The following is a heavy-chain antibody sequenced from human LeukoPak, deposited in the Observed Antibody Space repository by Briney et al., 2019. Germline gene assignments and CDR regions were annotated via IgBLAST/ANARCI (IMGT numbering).Heavy chain of an antibody. CDR1: GFSFSSDG. J-gene: IGHJ4*02. D-gene: IGHD6-13*01. Sequence: GGSLRLSCAASGFSFSSDGMSWVRQAPGKGLEWVSAISGSGGSTYYADSVKGRFTISRDNSKNTLYLQMNSLRAEDTAVYYCAKDRRPQQQLVTFLAFDYWGQGTLVTVSS. V-gene: IGHV3-23*01. CDR2: ISGSGGST. CDR3: AKDRRPQQQLVTFLAFDY.